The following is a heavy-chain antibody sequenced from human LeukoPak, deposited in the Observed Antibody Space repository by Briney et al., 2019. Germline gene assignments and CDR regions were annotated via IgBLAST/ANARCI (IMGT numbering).Heavy chain of an antibody. V-gene: IGHV1-69*04. D-gene: IGHD5-18*01. CDR2: IIPILGIA. J-gene: IGHJ6*02. CDR1: GGIFSSYA. CDR3: ANDVDTAMVGGMDV. Sequence: GASEKVSCKASGGIFSSYAISWVRQAPGQGLGWMGRIIPILGIANDAQKFQGRVTITADESTSTAYMELSSLGSEDTAVYYCANDVDTAMVGGMDVWGQGTTVTVSS.